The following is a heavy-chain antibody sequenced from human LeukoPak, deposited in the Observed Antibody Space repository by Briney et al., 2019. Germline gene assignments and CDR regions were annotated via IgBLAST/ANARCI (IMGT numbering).Heavy chain of an antibody. D-gene: IGHD1-7*01. CDR1: GGSISSYY. CDR3: ARHGNYNWNYQHFDY. CDR2: IYYSGST. Sequence: SETLSLTCTVPGGSISSYYWSWIRQPPGKGLEWIGYIYYSGSTNYNPSLKSRVTISVDTSKNQFSLRLSSVTAADTAVYYCARHGNYNWNYQHFDYWGQGTLVTVSS. V-gene: IGHV4-59*08. J-gene: IGHJ4*02.